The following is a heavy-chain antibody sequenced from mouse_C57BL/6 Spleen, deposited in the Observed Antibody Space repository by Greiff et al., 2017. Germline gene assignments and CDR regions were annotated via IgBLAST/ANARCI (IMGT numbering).Heavy chain of an antibody. D-gene: IGHD1-1*01. CDR1: GYTFTSYW. Sequence: QVQLQQPGAELVKPGASVKLSCKASGYTFTSYWMQWVKQRPGQGLEWIGEIDPSDSYTNYHQKFKGKATLTVDTSSSTAYMQLSSLTSEDSAVYYCARSGDYFIAYWGQGTLVTVSA. J-gene: IGHJ3*01. CDR3: ARSGDYFIAY. CDR2: IDPSDSYT. V-gene: IGHV1-50*01.